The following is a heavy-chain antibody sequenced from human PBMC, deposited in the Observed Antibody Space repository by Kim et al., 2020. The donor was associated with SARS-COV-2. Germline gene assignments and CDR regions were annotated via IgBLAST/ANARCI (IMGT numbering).Heavy chain of an antibody. CDR2: IIPIFGTA. V-gene: IGHV1-69*13. J-gene: IGHJ4*02. CDR1: GGTFSSYA. D-gene: IGHD3-16*01. Sequence: SVKVSCKASGGTFSSYAINWVRQAPGQGLEWMGGIIPIFGTANYAQKFQGRVTITADESTSTAYMELSSLRSEDTAVYYCARPKEMATKIGGTFDYWGQGTLVTVSS. CDR3: ARPKEMATKIGGTFDY.